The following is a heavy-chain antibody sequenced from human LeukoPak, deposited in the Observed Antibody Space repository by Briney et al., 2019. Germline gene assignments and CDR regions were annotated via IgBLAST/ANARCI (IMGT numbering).Heavy chain of an antibody. CDR2: ISDSGGST. CDR1: GLTFAAYA. J-gene: IGHJ4*02. V-gene: IGHV3-23*01. Sequence: AGGSLRLSCAVSGLTFAAYAMTWVRQAPEKGLEWVSTISDSGGSTYYADSLKGRFTISRDNSKNTLYLQVDSLRAEDTAVYYCAKSGGYCSSGSCRDFDYWGQGTLVTVSP. CDR3: AKSGGYCSSGSCRDFDY. D-gene: IGHD2-15*01.